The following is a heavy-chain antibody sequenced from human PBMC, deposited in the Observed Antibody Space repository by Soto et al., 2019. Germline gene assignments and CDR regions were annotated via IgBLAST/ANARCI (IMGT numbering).Heavy chain of an antibody. Sequence: PSETLSLTCTVSGGSISSGYCYWSWIRQPPGKGLEWIGYIYYSGSTYYNPSLKSRVTISVDTSKNQFSLKLNSVTAADTAVYYCARDLWGYCGTDCYPLDVWGQGTTVTVSS. CDR1: GGSISSGYCY. CDR2: IYYSGST. CDR3: ARDLWGYCGTDCYPLDV. V-gene: IGHV4-30-4*02. J-gene: IGHJ6*02. D-gene: IGHD2-21*02.